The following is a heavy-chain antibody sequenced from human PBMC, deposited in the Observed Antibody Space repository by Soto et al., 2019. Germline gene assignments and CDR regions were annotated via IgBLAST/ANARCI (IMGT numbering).Heavy chain of an antibody. CDR3: AIWFDYSNHYYIYV. CDR1: GGSTSRGGYY. J-gene: IGHJ6*03. Sequence: PSETLSLTCTVSGGSTSRGGYYWSCIRQHPGKGLEWIGYIYYSGSTYYNPSLKSRVTISVDTSKNQFSLKLSSVTAADTAVYYCAIWFDYSNHYYIYVWAKRATVPVS. D-gene: IGHD4-4*01. CDR2: IYYSGST. V-gene: IGHV4-31*03.